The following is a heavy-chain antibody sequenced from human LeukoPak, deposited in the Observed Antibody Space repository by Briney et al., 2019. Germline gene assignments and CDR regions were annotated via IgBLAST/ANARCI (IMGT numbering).Heavy chain of an antibody. Sequence: GGSLRLSCAASGVTFSSYWMSWVRQAPGKGLEWVANIKEDGSEKYYVDSVKGRFTISRDNAKNSLYLQMNSLRAEDTAVYYCARHRRWEPWPYFDYWGQGTLVTVSS. CDR2: IKEDGSEK. CDR1: GVTFSSYW. CDR3: ARHRRWEPWPYFDY. V-gene: IGHV3-7*01. J-gene: IGHJ4*02. D-gene: IGHD1-26*01.